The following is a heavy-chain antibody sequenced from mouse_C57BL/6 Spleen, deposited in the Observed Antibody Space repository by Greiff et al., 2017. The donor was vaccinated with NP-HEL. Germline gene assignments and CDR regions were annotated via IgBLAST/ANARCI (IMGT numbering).Heavy chain of an antibody. V-gene: IGHV1-4*01. D-gene: IGHD1-1*01. CDR1: GYTFTSYT. CDR2: INPSSGYT. J-gene: IGHJ4*01. CDR3: SIGMDYGSTYYAMDY. Sequence: QVQLKQSGAELARPGASVKMSCKASGYTFTSYTMHWVKQRPGQGLEWIGYINPSSGYTKYNQKFKDKATLTADKSSSTAYMQLSSLTSEDSAVYYCSIGMDYGSTYYAMDYWGQGTSVTVSS.